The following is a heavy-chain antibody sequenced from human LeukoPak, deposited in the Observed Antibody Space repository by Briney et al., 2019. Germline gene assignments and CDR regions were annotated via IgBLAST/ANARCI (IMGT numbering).Heavy chain of an antibody. V-gene: IGHV3-23*01. J-gene: IGHJ5*02. Sequence: GGSLRLSCAASGFTFSIFAKSWVRQAPGKGLEWVSTITGSGATYYADSVKGRFTISRDNSKNMLYLQMNSLRAEDTALYFCAKGRDSGWYAWFDPWGQGTLVTVSS. CDR2: ITGSGAT. D-gene: IGHD6-19*01. CDR3: AKGRDSGWYAWFDP. CDR1: GFTFSIFA.